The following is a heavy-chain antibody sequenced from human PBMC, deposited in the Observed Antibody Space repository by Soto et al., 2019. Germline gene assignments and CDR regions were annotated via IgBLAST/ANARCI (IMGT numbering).Heavy chain of an antibody. V-gene: IGHV5-51*01. CDR2: IYPGDSDT. D-gene: IGHD2-2*01. CDR3: ARQLGYCMSTSCRPFYYYGMDV. J-gene: IGHJ6*02. CDR1: GYSFTSYW. Sequence: PGESLRISCKGSGYSFTSYWIGWVRQMPGKGLEWMGIIYPGDSDTRYSPSFQGQVTISADKSISTAYLQWSSLKASDTAMYYCARQLGYCMSTSCRPFYYYGMDVWGQGTTVTVSS.